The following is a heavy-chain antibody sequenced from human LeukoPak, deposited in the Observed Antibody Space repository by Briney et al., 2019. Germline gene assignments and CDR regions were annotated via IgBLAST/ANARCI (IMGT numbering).Heavy chain of an antibody. J-gene: IGHJ4*02. D-gene: IGHD3-10*01. V-gene: IGHV3-30*02. CDR2: IRYDGSNK. CDR1: GFTFSSYG. CDR3: AKDQVLLWFGELSPLFDY. Sequence: GGSLRLSCAASGFTFSSYGMHWVRQAPGKGLEWVAFIRYDGSNKYYADFVKGRFTISRDNSKNTLYLQMNSLRAEDTAVYYCAKDQVLLWFGELSPLFDYWGQGTLVTVSS.